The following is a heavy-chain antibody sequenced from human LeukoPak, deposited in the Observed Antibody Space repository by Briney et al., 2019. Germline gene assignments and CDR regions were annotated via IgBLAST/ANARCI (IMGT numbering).Heavy chain of an antibody. CDR1: GGSFSGYY. CDR2: INHSGST. Sequence: SETLSLTCAVYGGSFSGYYWSWIRQPPGKGPEWIGEINHSGSTNYNPSLKSRVTISVDTSKNQFSLKLSSVTAADTAVYYCAGGAGSYPRAYYFDYWGQGTLVTVSS. J-gene: IGHJ4*02. D-gene: IGHD1-26*01. CDR3: AGGAGSYPRAYYFDY. V-gene: IGHV4-34*01.